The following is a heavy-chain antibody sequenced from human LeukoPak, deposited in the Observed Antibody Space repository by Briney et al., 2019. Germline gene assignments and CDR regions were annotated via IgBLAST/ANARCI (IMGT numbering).Heavy chain of an antibody. CDR1: GGSFSGYY. V-gene: IGHV4-34*01. D-gene: IGHD2-15*01. J-gene: IGHJ5*02. Sequence: SETLSLTCAVYGGSFSGYYWSWIRQPPGKGLEWIGEINHSGSTNYNPSLKSRVTISVDTSKNQFSLKLSSVTAADTAVYYCASTPEIYCSGGSCYSGWGWFDPWGQGTLVTVSS. CDR3: ASTPEIYCSGGSCYSGWGWFDP. CDR2: INHSGST.